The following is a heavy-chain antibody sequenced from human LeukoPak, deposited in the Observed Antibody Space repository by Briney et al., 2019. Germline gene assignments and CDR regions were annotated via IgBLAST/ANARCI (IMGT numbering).Heavy chain of an antibody. Sequence: GGSLRLSCAASGFGFSVYWMHWVRQAPGKGLVWVAHINEDGTSAIHADSVKGRFTISRDNAKNTLYLQMNSLTVEDTPVYYCARVPTNSYGFGQWGQGSLVTVSS. CDR2: INEDGTSA. D-gene: IGHD5-18*01. CDR1: GFGFSVYW. J-gene: IGHJ4*02. V-gene: IGHV3-74*01. CDR3: ARVPTNSYGFGQ.